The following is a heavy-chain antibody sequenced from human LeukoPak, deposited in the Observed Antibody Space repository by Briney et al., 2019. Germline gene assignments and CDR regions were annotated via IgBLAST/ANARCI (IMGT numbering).Heavy chain of an antibody. V-gene: IGHV4-61*01. CDR1: GGSISSSSYY. CDR2: IYYSGST. CDR3: ARDLAVAATGGY. J-gene: IGHJ4*02. Sequence: SETLSLTCTVSGGSISSSSYYWSWIRQPPGKGLEWIGYIYYSGSTNYNPSLKSRVTISVDTSKNQFSLKLSSVTAADTAVYYCARDLAVAATGGYWGQGTLVTASS. D-gene: IGHD6-19*01.